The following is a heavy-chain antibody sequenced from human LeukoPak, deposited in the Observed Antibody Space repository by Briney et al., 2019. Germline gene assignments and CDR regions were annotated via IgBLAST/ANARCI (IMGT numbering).Heavy chain of an antibody. CDR2: IYSGGST. Sequence: GSLRLSCAASGFTVSSNYMSWVRQAPGKGLEWVSVIYSGGSTYYADSVKGRFTISRDNSKNTLYLQMNSLRAEDTAVYYCARDKPRRDGYNSGRSYYYYGMDVWGQGTTVTVSS. CDR1: GFTVSSNY. D-gene: IGHD5-24*01. J-gene: IGHJ6*02. CDR3: ARDKPRRDGYNSGRSYYYYGMDV. V-gene: IGHV3-66*01.